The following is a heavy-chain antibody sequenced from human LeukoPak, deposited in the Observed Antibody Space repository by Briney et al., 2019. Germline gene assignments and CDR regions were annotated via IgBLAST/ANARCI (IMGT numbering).Heavy chain of an antibody. CDR3: AKGELLSDAFDI. CDR2: IRYDGSNK. D-gene: IGHD3-10*01. CDR1: GFTFSTYG. V-gene: IGHV3-30*02. Sequence: PGGSLRLSCAASGFTFSTYGMHWVRQAPGKGLEWVSSIRYDGSNKYYVDSVKGRFTISRDSSKNTLYLQMDSLRAEDTAVYYCAKGELLSDAFDIWGQGTMVTVSS. J-gene: IGHJ3*02.